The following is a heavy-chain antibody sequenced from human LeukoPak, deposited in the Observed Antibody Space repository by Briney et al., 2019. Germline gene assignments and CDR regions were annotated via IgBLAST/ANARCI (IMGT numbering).Heavy chain of an antibody. D-gene: IGHD3-22*01. Sequence: SETLSLTCAVSGASITSGNYYWNWIRQPAGKGLEWIGRIYTSGSTNYNPSLKSRVTISVDTSKNQFSLKLSSVTAADTAVYYCARDQGDAYYASSGTFDCWGQGTLVTVSS. V-gene: IGHV4-61*02. CDR2: IYTSGST. CDR1: GASITSGNYY. J-gene: IGHJ4*02. CDR3: ARDQGDAYYASSGTFDC.